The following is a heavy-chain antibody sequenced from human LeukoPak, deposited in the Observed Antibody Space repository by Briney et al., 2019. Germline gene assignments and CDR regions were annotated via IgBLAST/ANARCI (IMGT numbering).Heavy chain of an antibody. CDR2: ISYDGSNK. CDR3: AKVPLSSSGWDREYYFDY. CDR1: GFTFSSYG. V-gene: IGHV3-30*18. J-gene: IGHJ4*02. Sequence: GGSLRLSCAASGFTFSSYGMHWVRQAPGKGLEWVAVISYDGSNKYYADSVKGRFTISRDNSKNTLYLQMNSLRAEDTAVYYCAKVPLSSSGWDREYYFDYWGQGTLVTVSS. D-gene: IGHD6-19*01.